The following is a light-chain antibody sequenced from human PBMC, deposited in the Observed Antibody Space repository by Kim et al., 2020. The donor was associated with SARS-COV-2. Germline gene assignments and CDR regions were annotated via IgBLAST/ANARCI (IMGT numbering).Light chain of an antibody. V-gene: IGKV1-33*01. Sequence: SSLSASVGDRVTITCQASQDISNYLNWYQQKPGKAPKLLIYDASNLETGVPSRFSGSGSGTDFTFTISSLQPEDIATYYCQQYGTFGQGTKVEIK. CDR3: QQYGT. J-gene: IGKJ1*01. CDR1: QDISNY. CDR2: DAS.